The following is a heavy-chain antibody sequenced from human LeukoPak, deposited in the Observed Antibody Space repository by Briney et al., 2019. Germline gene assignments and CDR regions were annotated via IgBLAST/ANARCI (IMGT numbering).Heavy chain of an antibody. CDR3: ARDSSSWYTLDY. J-gene: IGHJ4*02. V-gene: IGHV3-21*01. Sequence: PGGPLRLSCAASGFTFSSYSMNWVRQAPGKGLEWVSSISSSNYIYYADSVKGRFTISRDNAKNSLYLQMNSLRAEDTAVYYCARDSSSWYTLDYWGQGTLVTVSS. D-gene: IGHD6-13*01. CDR2: ISSSNYI. CDR1: GFTFSSYS.